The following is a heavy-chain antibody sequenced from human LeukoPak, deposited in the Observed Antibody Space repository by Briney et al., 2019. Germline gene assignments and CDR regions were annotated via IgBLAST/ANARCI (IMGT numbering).Heavy chain of an antibody. J-gene: IGHJ6*03. CDR2: IIPIFGTA. Sequence: SVKVSCKASGGTFSSYAISWVRQAPGQGLEWMGGIIPIFGTANYAQKFQGRVTITTDESTSTAYMELSSLRSEDTAVYYCASSGARVPYYYYYMDVWDKGTTVTVSS. CDR1: GGTFSSYA. V-gene: IGHV1-69*05. CDR3: ASSGARVPYYYYYMDV. D-gene: IGHD1-26*01.